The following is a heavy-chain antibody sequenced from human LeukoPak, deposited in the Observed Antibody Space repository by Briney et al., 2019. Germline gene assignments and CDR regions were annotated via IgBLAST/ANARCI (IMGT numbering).Heavy chain of an antibody. CDR2: INHEGGGI. CDR1: GFTFSESW. V-gene: IGHV3-7*01. CDR3: AAYINWVAGDV. Sequence: GGSLGLSCAASGFTFSESWMTWVRQVPGQGLEWVAHINHEGGGIQYVDSVKGRFTISRDNAKGSVYLQMNSLRAEDTAIYHCAAYINWVAGDVWGQGTTVIVSS. D-gene: IGHD1-1*01. J-gene: IGHJ6*02.